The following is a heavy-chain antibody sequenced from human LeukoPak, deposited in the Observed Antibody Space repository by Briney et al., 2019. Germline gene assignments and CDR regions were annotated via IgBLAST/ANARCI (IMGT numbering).Heavy chain of an antibody. V-gene: IGHV3-53*01. CDR2: IYSVGST. Sequence: PGGSLRLSCAASGFTFSSNYMSWVRQAPEKGLEWVSVIYSVGSTYYSDSVKGRFTISRDNSKNTLYLQMNSLRAEDTAVYYCARSNSGYDWGPLGYYYYYMDVWGKGTTVTVSS. J-gene: IGHJ6*03. CDR3: ARSNSGYDWGPLGYYYYYMDV. D-gene: IGHD5-12*01. CDR1: GFTFSSNY.